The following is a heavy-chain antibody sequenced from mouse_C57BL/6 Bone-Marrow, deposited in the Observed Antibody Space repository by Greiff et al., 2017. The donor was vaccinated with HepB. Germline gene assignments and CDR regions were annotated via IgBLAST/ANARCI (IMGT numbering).Heavy chain of an antibody. CDR3: AREGGYYSNYQAWFAY. J-gene: IGHJ3*01. V-gene: IGHV1-7*01. CDR1: GYTFTSYW. D-gene: IGHD2-5*01. Sequence: VQLQESGAELAKPGASVKLSCKASGYTFTSYWMHWVKQRPGQGLEWIGYINPRSGYTKYNQKFKDKATLTADKSSSTAYMQLSSLTYADSAVYCGAREGGYYSNYQAWFAYWGQRTLVTVSA. CDR2: INPRSGYT.